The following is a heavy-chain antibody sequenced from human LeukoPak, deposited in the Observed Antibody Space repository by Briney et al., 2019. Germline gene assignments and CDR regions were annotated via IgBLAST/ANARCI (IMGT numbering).Heavy chain of an antibody. CDR3: ARGIRITMVRGVPNWFDP. Sequence: SETLSLTCADYGGSFSGYYWSWIRQPPGKGLEWIGEINHSGSTNYNPSLKSRVTISVDTSKNQFSLKLSSVTAADTAVYYCARGIRITMVRGVPNWFDPWGQGTLVTVSS. V-gene: IGHV4-34*01. D-gene: IGHD3-10*01. CDR2: INHSGST. CDR1: GGSFSGYY. J-gene: IGHJ5*02.